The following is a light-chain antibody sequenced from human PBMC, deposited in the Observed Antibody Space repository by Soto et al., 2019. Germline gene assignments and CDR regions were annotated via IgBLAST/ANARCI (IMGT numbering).Light chain of an antibody. CDR1: SSNIGSNY. V-gene: IGLV1-47*02. CDR3: AAWDESLSGWV. CDR2: SNN. Sequence: QSVLTQPPSASGTPGQRVTISCSGSSSNIGSNYVYWYQQLPGTAPKLLIYSNNQRPSGVPDRFSGSKSGTSASLAISGLRFEDEGDYYCAAWDESLSGWVFGGGTKLTVL. J-gene: IGLJ3*02.